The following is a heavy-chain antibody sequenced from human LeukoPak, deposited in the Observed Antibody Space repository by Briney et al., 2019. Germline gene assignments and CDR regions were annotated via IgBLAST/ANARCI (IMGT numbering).Heavy chain of an antibody. J-gene: IGHJ4*02. V-gene: IGHV3-74*01. CDR1: GFTFSSYW. D-gene: IGHD6-19*01. CDR2: INSDGSVT. CDR3: ASMGSGWFVDY. Sequence: PGGSLRLSCAASGFTFSSYWMHWVRQAPGKGLVWVSRINSDGSVTGYADSVKGRFTISRDNAKNSLYLQMNSLRAEDTAVYYCASMGSGWFVDYWGQGTLVTVSS.